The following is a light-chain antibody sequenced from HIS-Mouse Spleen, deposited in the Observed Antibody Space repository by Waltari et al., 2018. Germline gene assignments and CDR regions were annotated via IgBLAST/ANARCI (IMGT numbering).Light chain of an antibody. Sequence: QSALTQPASVSGSPGQSITISCTGTSSDVGSYNLVSWYQQHPGKAPNLMIYEGSKRTSGVSNRFSGSKSVNTASLTISGLQAEDEADYYCCSYAGSSTYWVFGGGTKLTVL. V-gene: IGLV2-23*01. CDR2: EGS. CDR1: SSDVGSYNL. J-gene: IGLJ3*02. CDR3: CSYAGSSTYWV.